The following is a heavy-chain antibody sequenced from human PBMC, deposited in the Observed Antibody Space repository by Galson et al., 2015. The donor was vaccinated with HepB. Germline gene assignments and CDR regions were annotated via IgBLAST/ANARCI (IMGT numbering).Heavy chain of an antibody. V-gene: IGHV3-23*01. CDR1: GFTLDTYD. D-gene: IGHD3-22*01. CDR2: ISGNDGRT. Sequence: SLRLSCAASGFTLDTYDMTWVRQAPGKGLGWVSSISGNDGRTYYADSVKGRFTISRDVSKNTLSLQMHSLRADDTAVYYCARVGGAYYYDISGALLDFWGQGTLVSVSA. J-gene: IGHJ4*02. CDR3: ARVGGAYYYDISGALLDF.